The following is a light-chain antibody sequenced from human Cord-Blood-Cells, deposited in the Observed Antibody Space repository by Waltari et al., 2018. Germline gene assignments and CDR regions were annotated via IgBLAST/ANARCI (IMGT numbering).Light chain of an antibody. CDR1: SGSIASNS. V-gene: IGLV6-57*01. Sequence: NFMLTQPHSVSQSPGQTVTISCTRSSGSIASNSVQWYQHRPGSSPTTVIDEDNQRPSGVPERFSGSIDSSSNSASLTISGLKTEDEADYYCQSYDSSNHVVFGGGTKLTVL. CDR2: EDN. J-gene: IGLJ2*01. CDR3: QSYDSSNHVV.